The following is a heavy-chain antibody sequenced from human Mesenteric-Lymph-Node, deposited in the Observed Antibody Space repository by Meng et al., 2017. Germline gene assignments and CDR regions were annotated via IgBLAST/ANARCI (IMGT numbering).Heavy chain of an antibody. Sequence: QVQMSKWGAGLLQPSAPLALTCACNGASLSGAYRNLIRQPPGKGLEWIGEIVHGGSPSYNPSLKSRVTISIDTSKNQLSLMLSSVTAADTAVYYCAREERYSSGWYVYWGQGTLVTVSS. CDR2: IVHGGSP. V-gene: IGHV4-34*12. CDR3: AREERYSSGWYVY. D-gene: IGHD6-19*01. CDR1: GASLSGAY. J-gene: IGHJ4*02.